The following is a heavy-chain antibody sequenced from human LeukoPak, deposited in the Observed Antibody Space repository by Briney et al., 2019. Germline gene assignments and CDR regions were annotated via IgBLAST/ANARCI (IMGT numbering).Heavy chain of an antibody. CDR1: GGSISSYY. D-gene: IGHD4-17*01. J-gene: IGHJ4*02. CDR3: ARDPKGYGEADY. CDR2: IYTSGS. V-gene: IGHV4-4*07. Sequence: PSETLSLTCTVSGGSISSYYWSWIRQPAGKGLEWIGRIYTSGSNYNPSLKSRVTISVDKSKNQFSLKLNSVTAADTAVYYCARDPKGYGEADYWGQRNLVTVSS.